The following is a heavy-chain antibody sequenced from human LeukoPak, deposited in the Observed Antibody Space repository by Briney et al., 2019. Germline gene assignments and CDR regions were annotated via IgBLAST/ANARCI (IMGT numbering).Heavy chain of an antibody. V-gene: IGHV3-23*01. J-gene: IGHJ4*02. CDR1: GFTFTSYG. CDR3: AKGYYGSGSYGWFDY. Sequence: PGGTLRLSCAASGFTFTSYGMNWVRQAPGKGLEWVSVISGSGGSTHYADSVKGRFTISRDNSKNTLYLQMNSLRAEDTAVYSCAKGYYGSGSYGWFDYWGQGTLVTVSS. D-gene: IGHD3-10*01. CDR2: ISGSGGST.